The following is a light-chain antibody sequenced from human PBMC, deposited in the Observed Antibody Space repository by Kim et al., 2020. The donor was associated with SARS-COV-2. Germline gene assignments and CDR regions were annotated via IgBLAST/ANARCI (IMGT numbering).Light chain of an antibody. J-gene: IGLJ1*01. CDR2: DVS. CDR1: SSSVGGYNY. Sequence: GQSVSISCTGTSSSVGGYNYVCEYQQHPGKAPKLMISDVSNRPSGVSHRFSGSKSGYTASLTISGHQAEDDADYYCTSCTSSINYVFGAGTKLTVL. CDR3: TSCTSSINYV. V-gene: IGLV2-14*03.